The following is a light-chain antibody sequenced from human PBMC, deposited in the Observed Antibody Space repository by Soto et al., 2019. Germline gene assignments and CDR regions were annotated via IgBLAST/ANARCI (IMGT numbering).Light chain of an antibody. CDR2: KAS. J-gene: IGKJ2*01. Sequence: DIQLTQSPSTLSTSVGDRVTITCRASQSISSWLAWYQQKPRKAPNLLIYKASRLQSGVPSRFSGSGSGTEFTLTISSLQPDDFATYYCQQYNSYPYTFGQGTKLEIK. CDR3: QQYNSYPYT. V-gene: IGKV1-5*03. CDR1: QSISSW.